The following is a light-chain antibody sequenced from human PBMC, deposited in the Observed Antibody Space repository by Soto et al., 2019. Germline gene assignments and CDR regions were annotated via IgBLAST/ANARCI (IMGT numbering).Light chain of an antibody. J-gene: IGKJ1*01. CDR3: QQRNGYSEGM. Sequence: DIQMTQSPSTLSASAGDRVTITCRASQSISTWLAWYQQKPGKAPKLLIYGASSLASGVPSRFGGSGAGTEFTLTVSSLQPDDFATSYCQQRNGYSEGMCGQGTKVDIK. CDR2: GAS. V-gene: IGKV1-5*01. CDR1: QSISTW.